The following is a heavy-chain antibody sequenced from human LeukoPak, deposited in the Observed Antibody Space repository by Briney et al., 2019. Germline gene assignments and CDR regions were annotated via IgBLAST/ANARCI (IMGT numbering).Heavy chain of an antibody. J-gene: IGHJ4*02. Sequence: GGSLRLSCAASGFIFSDFPMNWVRQAPGMGLEWISYISRGGSSIYYAASVRGRFTISRDNAKSSLYLQMNSLRAEDTAVYYCARDDSTGWYSLDWGLGTLVTVSS. CDR3: ARDDSTGWYSLD. V-gene: IGHV3-48*01. CDR2: ISRGGSSI. CDR1: GFIFSDFP. D-gene: IGHD6-19*01.